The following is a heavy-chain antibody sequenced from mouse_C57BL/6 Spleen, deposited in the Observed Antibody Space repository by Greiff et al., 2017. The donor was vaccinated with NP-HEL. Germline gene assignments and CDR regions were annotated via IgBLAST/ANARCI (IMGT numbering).Heavy chain of an antibody. CDR1: GYTFTSYT. D-gene: IGHD2-4*01. J-gene: IGHJ4*01. CDR3: ARSTYDYDPYAMDY. CDR2: INPSSGYT. Sequence: QVQLQQSGAELARPGASVKMSCKASGYTFTSYTMHWVKQRPGQGLEWIGYINPSSGYTKYNQKFKDKATLTADKSSSTAYMQLSSLTSEDSAVYYCARSTYDYDPYAMDYWGQGTSVTVSS. V-gene: IGHV1-4*01.